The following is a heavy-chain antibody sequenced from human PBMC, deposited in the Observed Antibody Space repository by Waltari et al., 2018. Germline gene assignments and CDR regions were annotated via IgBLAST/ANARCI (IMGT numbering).Heavy chain of an antibody. V-gene: IGHV3-48*03. D-gene: IGHD3-16*01. Sequence: EVQLVESGGGLIQPGGSLRLSCAASGFTFHAYEMIWVRQAPGRGMEWVSYITDSGSATDHADSVRGRFTTSRDNARNSLYLQMNSLRAEDTAVYYCARRLSYYGMDVWGQGTTVTVSS. CDR2: ITDSGSAT. J-gene: IGHJ6*02. CDR1: GFTFHAYE. CDR3: ARRLSYYGMDV.